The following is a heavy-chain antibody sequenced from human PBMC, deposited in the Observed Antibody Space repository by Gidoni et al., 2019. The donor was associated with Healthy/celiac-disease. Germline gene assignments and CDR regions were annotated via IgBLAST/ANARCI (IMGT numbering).Heavy chain of an antibody. CDR2: INPNSGGR. D-gene: IGHD3-10*01. J-gene: IGHJ4*02. CDR3: ARGPYYYGSGVYFDY. V-gene: IGHV1-2*02. Sequence: QVQLVQSGAEVKKAVASVKVSCKASGYTFTGYYMHWVRQAPGQGLEWMGWINPNSGGRNYEQKFQGGVTMTRDTSISTAYMELSRLRSDDTAVYYCARGPYYYGSGVYFDYWGQGTLVTVSS. CDR1: GYTFTGYY.